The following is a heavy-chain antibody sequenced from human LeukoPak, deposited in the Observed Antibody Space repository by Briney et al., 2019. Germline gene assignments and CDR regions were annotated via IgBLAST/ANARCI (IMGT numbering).Heavy chain of an antibody. J-gene: IGHJ4*02. CDR1: GGSISSSSYY. V-gene: IGHV4-39*01. Sequence: SETLSLTCTVSGGSISSSSYYWGWIRQLPGKGLEWIGSIYYSGSTYYNPSLKSRVTISVDTSKNQFSLKLSSVTAADTAVYYCARWHRYYFDYWGQGTLVTVSS. CDR2: IYYSGST. CDR3: ARWHRYYFDY.